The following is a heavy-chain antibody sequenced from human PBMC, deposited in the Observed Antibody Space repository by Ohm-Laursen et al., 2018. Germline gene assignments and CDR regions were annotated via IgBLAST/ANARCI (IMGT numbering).Heavy chain of an antibody. Sequence: SLRLSCSASGFTFSSYEMNWVRQAPGKGLEWVSYISSSGSTIYYADSVKGRFTISRDNAKNSLYLQMNSLRAEDTGVYYCARDRHDWDYWGQGTLVTVSS. CDR3: ARDRHDWDY. CDR2: ISSSGSTI. D-gene: IGHD3-3*01. CDR1: GFTFSSYE. V-gene: IGHV3-48*03. J-gene: IGHJ4*02.